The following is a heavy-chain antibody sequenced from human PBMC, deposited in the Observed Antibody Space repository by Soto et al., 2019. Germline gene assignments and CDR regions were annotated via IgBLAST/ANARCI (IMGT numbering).Heavy chain of an antibody. Sequence: ASVKVSCKASGYTFTSYAMHWVRQAPGQRIEWMGWINAVNGNTKYSQKFQGRVTITRDTSASTAYMELSSLRSEDTAVYYCARAVWEGLRMDXWGQGTSVTVS. J-gene: IGHJ6*02. CDR2: INAVNGNT. D-gene: IGHD1-26*01. CDR1: GYTFTSYA. V-gene: IGHV1-3*01. CDR3: ARAVWEGLRMDX.